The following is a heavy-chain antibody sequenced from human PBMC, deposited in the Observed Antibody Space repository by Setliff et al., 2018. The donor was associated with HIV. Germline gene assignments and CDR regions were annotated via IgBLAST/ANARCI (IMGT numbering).Heavy chain of an antibody. CDR2: THYSGSS. J-gene: IGHJ2*01. V-gene: IGHV4-59*11. Sequence: SETLSLTCTISGGFISNHYWNWIRQPPGKGLEWIGSTHYSGSSYYSPSLKSRVTISLDTSKNRFSLKLSSMTAADTAVYYCARDVGLCGVDCWPYFYFDLWGRGNLVTVS. CDR3: ARDVGLCGVDCWPYFYFDL. CDR1: GGFISNHY. D-gene: IGHD2-21*02.